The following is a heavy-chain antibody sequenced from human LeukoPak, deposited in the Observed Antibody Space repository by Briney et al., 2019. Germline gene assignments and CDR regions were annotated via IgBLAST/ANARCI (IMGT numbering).Heavy chain of an antibody. D-gene: IGHD3-16*01. Sequence: GGSLRLSCAASGFTVSNNYMTWVRQAPGKGLEWVSIIYSDGRTYYADSVKVRFTISRDNSKNTLYLQMNSLRAEDTAAYYCARDTGGFDYWGQGTLVTVSS. J-gene: IGHJ4*02. CDR1: GFTVSNNY. CDR2: IYSDGRT. CDR3: ARDTGGFDY. V-gene: IGHV3-53*01.